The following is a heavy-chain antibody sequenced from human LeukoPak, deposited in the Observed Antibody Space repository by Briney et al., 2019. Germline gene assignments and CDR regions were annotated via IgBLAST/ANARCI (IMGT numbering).Heavy chain of an antibody. Sequence: PGGTLRLSCAASGFTFSSYGMSWVRQAPGKGLEWVSAISGSGGSTYYADSVKGRFTISRDNSKNTLYLQMNSLRAEDTAVYYCAKAHVVVVRPSDYWGQGTLVTVSS. CDR1: GFTFSSYG. J-gene: IGHJ4*02. CDR2: ISGSGGST. V-gene: IGHV3-23*01. D-gene: IGHD3-22*01. CDR3: AKAHVVVVRPSDY.